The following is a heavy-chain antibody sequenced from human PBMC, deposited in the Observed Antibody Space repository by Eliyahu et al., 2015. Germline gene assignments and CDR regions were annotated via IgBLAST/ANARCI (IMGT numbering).Heavy chain of an antibody. CDR3: AHRSNGDYFDTGFDS. D-gene: IGHD4-17*01. V-gene: IGHV2-5*02. Sequence: QITLKESGPALVRPTQTLTLTCTFSGFSLSTSGVSVGWIRQPPGRALEWLALVFWDEDKRYSPALRTRLSIARHTSRNQVVLTMTNMDVVDTATYYCAHRSNGDYFDTGFDSWGRGILVSVSS. CDR2: VFWDEDK. J-gene: IGHJ5*01. CDR1: GFSLSTSGVS.